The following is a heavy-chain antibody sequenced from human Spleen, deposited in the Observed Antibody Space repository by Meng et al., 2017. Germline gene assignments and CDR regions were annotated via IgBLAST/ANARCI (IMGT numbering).Heavy chain of an antibody. CDR1: GFTFSRNA. J-gene: IGHJ4*02. D-gene: IGHD2/OR15-2a*01. V-gene: IGHV3-30*04. CDR3: ARDHSYGITVPGYFLDH. Sequence: GESLKISCAASGFTFSRNAMHWVRQAPGKGLEWVALISYDGVHKYYAESVKGRFTISRDDSKNTVSLQMNSLRSEDTAVYYCARDHSYGITVPGYFLDHWGQGMLVTVSS. CDR2: ISYDGVHK.